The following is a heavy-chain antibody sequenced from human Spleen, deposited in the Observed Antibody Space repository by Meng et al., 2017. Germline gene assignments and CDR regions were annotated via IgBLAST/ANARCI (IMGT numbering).Heavy chain of an antibody. V-gene: IGHV3-11*04. CDR3: ARWDCSGGSCLEY. CDR1: GFTFSDYY. Sequence: GESLKISCEASGFTFSDYYMSWIRQAPGKGLEWVSYISSGGSSIHYADSVKGRFAISRDNAKDSLYLQMNSLRAEDTAVYYCARWDCSGGSCLEYWGQGTVVTVSS. CDR2: ISSGGSSI. J-gene: IGHJ4*02. D-gene: IGHD2-15*01.